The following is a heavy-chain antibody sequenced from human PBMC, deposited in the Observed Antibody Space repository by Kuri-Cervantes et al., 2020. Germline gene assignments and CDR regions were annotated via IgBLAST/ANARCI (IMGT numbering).Heavy chain of an antibody. V-gene: IGHV3-33*08. Sequence: GESLKISCAASGFIFSSYWMSWVRQAPGKGLEWVAVIWYDGSNKYYADSVKGRFTISRDNSKNTLYLQMNSLRAEDTAVYYRARDRGYRQWIFDYWGQGTLVTVSS. CDR2: IWYDGSNK. D-gene: IGHD6-19*01. J-gene: IGHJ4*02. CDR1: GFIFSSYW. CDR3: ARDRGYRQWIFDY.